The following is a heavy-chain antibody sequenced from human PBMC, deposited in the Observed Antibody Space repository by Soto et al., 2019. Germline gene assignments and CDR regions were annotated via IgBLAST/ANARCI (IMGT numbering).Heavy chain of an antibody. J-gene: IGHJ4*02. CDR2: INKDGAEQ. CDR3: VRDQDYGDY. CDR1: GFTFSDYW. V-gene: IGHV3-7*01. Sequence: EVQLVESGGGLVQPGGSLRLSCVASGFTFSDYWMTWVRQAPGKGLEWVANINKDGAEQYYVDSVKGRFTISRDTSKNSLYLQMNSLRAEATAVYYCVRDQDYGDYWVQGTLVTVSS.